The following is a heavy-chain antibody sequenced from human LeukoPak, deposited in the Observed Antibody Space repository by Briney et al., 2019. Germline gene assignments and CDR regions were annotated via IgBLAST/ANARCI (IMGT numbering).Heavy chain of an antibody. CDR3: ANRAKRKGADYGMDV. CDR2: ISGSGGST. Sequence: PGASLRLSCAASGFTFSSYAMSWVRQAPGKGLEWVSAISGSGGSTYYADSVKGRFTISRDNSKNTLYLQMNSLRAEGTAVYYCANRAKRKGADYGMDVWGQGTTVTVSS. CDR1: GFTFSSYA. D-gene: IGHD1-26*01. J-gene: IGHJ6*02. V-gene: IGHV3-23*01.